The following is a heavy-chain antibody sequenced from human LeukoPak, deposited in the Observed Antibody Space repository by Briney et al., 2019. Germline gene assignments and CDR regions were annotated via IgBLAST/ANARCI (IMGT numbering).Heavy chain of an antibody. CDR3: ARDGYARRSYYYYGMDV. Sequence: PSETLSLTCAVYGGSFGGYYWSWIRQPPGKGLEWIGEINHSGSTNYNPSLKSRVTISVDTSKNQFSLKLSSVTAADTAVYYCARDGYARRSYYYYGMDVWGQGTTVTVSS. CDR1: GGSFGGYY. J-gene: IGHJ6*02. D-gene: IGHD5-12*01. CDR2: INHSGST. V-gene: IGHV4-34*01.